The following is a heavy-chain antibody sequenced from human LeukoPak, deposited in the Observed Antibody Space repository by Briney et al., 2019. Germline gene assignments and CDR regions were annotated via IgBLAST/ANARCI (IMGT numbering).Heavy chain of an antibody. V-gene: IGHV1-18*01. CDR2: ISAYNGNT. CDR1: GYTVTIYG. CDR3: ARDQLELLSPFDY. Sequence: ASVKVSFKASGYTVTIYGISWVRQALGQGLEWMGWISAYNGNTNYAQKLQGRVTMTTDTSTSTAYMELRSLRSDDTAVYYCARDQLELLSPFDYWGQGTLVTVSS. D-gene: IGHD1-7*01. J-gene: IGHJ4*02.